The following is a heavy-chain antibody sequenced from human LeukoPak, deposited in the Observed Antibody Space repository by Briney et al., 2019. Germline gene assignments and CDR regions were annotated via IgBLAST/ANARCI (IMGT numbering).Heavy chain of an antibody. CDR1: GGSISSYY. J-gene: IGHJ4*02. D-gene: IGHD1-26*01. CDR3: ARSVGATVDY. CDR2: IYYSGST. V-gene: IGHV4-59*12. Sequence: SETLSLTCTVSGGSISSYYWSWIRQPPGKGLEWIGNIYYSGSTNYNPSLKSRVTISVDKSKNQFSLKLSSVTAADTAVYYCARSVGATVDYWGQGTLVTVSS.